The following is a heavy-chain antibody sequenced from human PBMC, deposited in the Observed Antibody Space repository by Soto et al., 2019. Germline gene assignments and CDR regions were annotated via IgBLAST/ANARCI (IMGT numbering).Heavy chain of an antibody. CDR1: GESVSSNSAA. D-gene: IGHD2-2*01. V-gene: IGHV6-1*01. J-gene: IGHJ6*03. CDR2: TYYRSKWYN. Sequence: SQTLSLTCAISGESVSSNSAAWNWIRQSPSRGLEWLGRTYYRSKWYNDYAVSVKSRITINPDTSKNQFSLQLNSVTPEDTAVYYCARGEYCSSTSCFPWPYYYYYMDVWGKGTTVTVSS. CDR3: ARGEYCSSTSCFPWPYYYYYMDV.